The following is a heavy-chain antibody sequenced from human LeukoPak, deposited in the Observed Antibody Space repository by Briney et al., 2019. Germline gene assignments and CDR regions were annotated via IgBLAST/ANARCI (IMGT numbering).Heavy chain of an antibody. CDR1: GASISSYY. CDR3: ARSPNYYDSSGYWGPNTFDI. V-gene: IGHV4-59*01. Sequence: SETLSLTCTVSGASISSYYWSWIRQPPGKRLEWIGYIYYSGSTNYNPSLKSRVTISVDTSKTQFSLKLSSVTAADTAVYYCARSPNYYDSSGYWGPNTFDIWGQGTMVTVSS. CDR2: IYYSGST. J-gene: IGHJ3*02. D-gene: IGHD3-22*01.